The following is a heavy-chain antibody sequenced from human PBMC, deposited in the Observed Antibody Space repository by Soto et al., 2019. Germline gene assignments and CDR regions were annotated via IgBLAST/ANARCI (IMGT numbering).Heavy chain of an antibody. V-gene: IGHV3-13*01. J-gene: IGHJ6*02. CDR2: IGSGGDT. CDR3: TRKTPPTGMEV. CDR1: GFTLSSYD. D-gene: IGHD3-9*01. Sequence: EVQLVESGGGLVQPGGSLRLSCAASGFTLSSYDIHWVRQATGEGLAWVSGIGSGGDTHYADSVKGRFIISREDGKNSLYLQMNNLRVGDTAAYYCTRKTPPTGMEVWGQGATVTVSS.